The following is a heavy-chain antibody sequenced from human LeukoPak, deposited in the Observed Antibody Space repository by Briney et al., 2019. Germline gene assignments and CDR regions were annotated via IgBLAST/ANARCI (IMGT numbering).Heavy chain of an antibody. D-gene: IGHD6-6*01. V-gene: IGHV4-39*07. CDR1: GGSISSSSYY. CDR2: IYYSGST. Sequence: SETLSLTCSVSGGSISSSSYYWGWIRQPPGKGLEWIGIIYYSGSTTYNPSLKSRVTISVDTSKHQFSLKLISLTAADTAVYYCARYSSSSGWFDPWGQGTLVTVSS. CDR3: ARYSSSSGWFDP. J-gene: IGHJ5*02.